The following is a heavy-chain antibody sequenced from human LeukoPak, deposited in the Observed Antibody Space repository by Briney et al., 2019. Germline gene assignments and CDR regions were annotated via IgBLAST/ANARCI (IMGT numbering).Heavy chain of an antibody. V-gene: IGHV3-30*18. CDR2: ISYDGSNK. D-gene: IGHD6-13*01. CDR1: GFTFSSYG. CDR3: AKAIKYSSSWTAFDY. J-gene: IGHJ4*02. Sequence: GGSLRLSCAASGFTFSSYGMHWVRQAPGKGLEWVAVISYDGSNKYYADSVKGRFTISRDNSKNTLYLQMNSLRAEDTAVYYCAKAIKYSSSWTAFDYWGQGTLVTVSS.